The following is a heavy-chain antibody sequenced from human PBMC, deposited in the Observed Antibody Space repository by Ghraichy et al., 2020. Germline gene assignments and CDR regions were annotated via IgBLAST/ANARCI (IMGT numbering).Heavy chain of an antibody. Sequence: GGSLRLSCAASGFTFSSYSMNWVRQAPGKGLEWVSSISSSSSYIYYADSVKGRFTISRDNAKNSLYLQMNSLRAEDTAVYYCARGQYYDFWSGYSPYYYYYGMDVGGQGTTVTVSS. CDR2: ISSSSSYI. D-gene: IGHD3-3*01. CDR3: ARGQYYDFWSGYSPYYYYYGMDV. J-gene: IGHJ6*02. V-gene: IGHV3-21*01. CDR1: GFTFSSYS.